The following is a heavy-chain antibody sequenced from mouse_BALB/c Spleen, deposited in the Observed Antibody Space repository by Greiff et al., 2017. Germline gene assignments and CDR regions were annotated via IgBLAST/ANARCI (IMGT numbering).Heavy chain of an antibody. CDR1: GFTFSSYG. CDR3: ARDYGSSYAMDY. D-gene: IGHD1-1*01. Sequence: EVKLVESGGGLVQPGGSLKLSCAASGFTFSSYGMSWVRQTPDKRLELVATINSNGGSTYYPDSVKGRFTISRDNAKNTLYLQMSSLKSEDTAMYYCARDYGSSYAMDYWGQGTSVTVSS. J-gene: IGHJ4*01. V-gene: IGHV5-6-3*01. CDR2: INSNGGST.